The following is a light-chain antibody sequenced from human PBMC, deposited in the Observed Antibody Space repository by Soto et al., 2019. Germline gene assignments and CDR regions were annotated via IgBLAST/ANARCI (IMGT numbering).Light chain of an antibody. CDR2: SNN. CDR3: AAWDDSLNGSKVV. V-gene: IGLV1-44*01. Sequence: QSVLTQPPSASGTPGQRVTISCSGSSSNIGSNTVNWYQQLPGTAPKHLIYSNNQRPSGVPDRFSGSKSGTSASLAISGLQSEDEADYYCAAWDDSLNGSKVVFGGGTQLTVL. CDR1: SSNIGSNT. J-gene: IGLJ2*01.